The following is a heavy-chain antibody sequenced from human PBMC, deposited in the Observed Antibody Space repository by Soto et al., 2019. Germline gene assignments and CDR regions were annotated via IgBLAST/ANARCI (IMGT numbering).Heavy chain of an antibody. Sequence: SETLSLTCTVSGDSITSDKYYWGWIRQPPGKGLETIANIYYDGNTYYNPSLESRVTISVDTSKNQFSLRLTSVTAADTAVYYCARSSIAPRLFMYPFDYWGQGTLVTVSS. CDR2: IYYDGNT. J-gene: IGHJ4*02. V-gene: IGHV4-39*01. CDR3: ARSSIAPRLFMYPFDY. CDR1: GDSITSDKYY. D-gene: IGHD6-6*01.